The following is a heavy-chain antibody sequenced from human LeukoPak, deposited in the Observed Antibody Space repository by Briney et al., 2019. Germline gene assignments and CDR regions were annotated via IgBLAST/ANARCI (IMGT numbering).Heavy chain of an antibody. CDR2: IYYSGST. CDR3: ARDRLEMATSPHNWFDP. V-gene: IGHV4-59*12. J-gene: IGHJ5*02. D-gene: IGHD5-24*01. CDR1: GGSISSYY. Sequence: SETLSLTCTVSGGSISSYYWSWIRQPPGKGLEWIGYIYYSGSTNYNPSLKSRVTISVDTSKNQFSLKLSSVTAADTAVYYCARDRLEMATSPHNWFDPWGQGTLVTVSS.